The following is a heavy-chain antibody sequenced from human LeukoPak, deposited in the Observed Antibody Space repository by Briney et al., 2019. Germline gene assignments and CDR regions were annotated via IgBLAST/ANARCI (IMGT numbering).Heavy chain of an antibody. V-gene: IGHV4-39*07. CDR2: IYYSGST. Sequence: SETLSLTCTVSGGSISNYYWGWIRQPPGKGLEWIGTIYYSGSTYYNPSLKSRVTMSLDTSKNQFSLKLSSVTAADTAVYYCARCLSSRPYYFDYWGQGTLVTVSS. J-gene: IGHJ4*02. CDR1: GGSISNYY. CDR3: ARCLSSRPYYFDY. D-gene: IGHD6-13*01.